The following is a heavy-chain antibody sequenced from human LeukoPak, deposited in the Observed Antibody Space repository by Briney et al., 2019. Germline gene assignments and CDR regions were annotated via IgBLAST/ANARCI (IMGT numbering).Heavy chain of an antibody. Sequence: GASVKVSCKASGYSFTSYWIGWVRQMPGKGLEWMGIIYPGDSDTRYSPSFQGQVTISADKSISTAYLQWSSLRASDTAMYYCARTIAVAGTPAFDYWGQGTLVTVSS. CDR2: IYPGDSDT. J-gene: IGHJ4*02. CDR3: ARTIAVAGTPAFDY. V-gene: IGHV5-51*01. D-gene: IGHD6-19*01. CDR1: GYSFTSYW.